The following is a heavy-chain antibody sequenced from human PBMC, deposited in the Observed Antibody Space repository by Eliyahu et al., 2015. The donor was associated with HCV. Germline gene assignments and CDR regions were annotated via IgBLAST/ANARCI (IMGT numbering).Heavy chain of an antibody. V-gene: IGHV4-38-2*02. CDR1: GYSISSGYY. Sequence: QVQLQESGPGLVKPSETLSLTCTVSGYSISSGYYWGWIRQPPGKGLEWIGSIYHSGSTYYNPSLKSRVTISVDTSKNQFSLKLTSVTAADTAVYYCARLIRITIFGVVMDGNYFDYWGQGTLVTVSS. J-gene: IGHJ4*02. D-gene: IGHD3-3*01. CDR2: IYHSGST. CDR3: ARLIRITIFGVVMDGNYFDY.